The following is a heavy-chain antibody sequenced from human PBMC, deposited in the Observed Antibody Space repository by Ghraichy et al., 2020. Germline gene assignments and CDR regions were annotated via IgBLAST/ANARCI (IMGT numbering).Heavy chain of an antibody. CDR3: ARWPDSDSEY. CDR1: GITFSSYS. CDR2: ISSTGSHI. V-gene: IGHV3-21*01. Sequence: GGSLRLSCAASGITFSSYSMNWVRQAPGKGLEWVSSISSTGSHIYYTDSVKGRFTISRDNAKNSLYLQMNSLRAEDTAVYYCARWPDSDSEYWGQGTLVTVSS. J-gene: IGHJ4*02. D-gene: IGHD2-15*01.